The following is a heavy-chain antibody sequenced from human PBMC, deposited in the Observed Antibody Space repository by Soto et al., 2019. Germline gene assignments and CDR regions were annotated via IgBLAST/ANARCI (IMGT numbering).Heavy chain of an antibody. CDR1: GFMFSSAW. D-gene: IGHD1-1*01. CDR3: VEGWNDF. V-gene: IGHV3-15*01. J-gene: IGHJ4*02. Sequence: EVQVVASGGDLVEPGGSLRLSCVTSGFMFSSAWRSWVRQGPGKGLEWVARIKSKNDGGARDYAAPVNGRFSISRDDSKSTVYLQMNSLRVEDTALYYCVEGWNDFWGQGTLVTVSS. CDR2: IKSKNDGGAR.